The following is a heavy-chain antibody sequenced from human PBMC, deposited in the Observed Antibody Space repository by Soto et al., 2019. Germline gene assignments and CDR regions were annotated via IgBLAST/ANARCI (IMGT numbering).Heavy chain of an antibody. V-gene: IGHV4-30-2*01. CDR2: IYHTGAA. J-gene: IGHJ5*02. D-gene: IGHD2-21*01. Sequence: QLQLQESGSGLVKPSQTLSLTCAVSGGSIDSGGYSWNWIRQPPGKGLEWIGYIYHTGAAHYNASLEGRVSLSVDMSKNQFSLQMTSVTAADTAVYYCVRASYILPFDPRGQGIFVTVSS. CDR3: VRASYILPFDP. CDR1: GGSIDSGGYS.